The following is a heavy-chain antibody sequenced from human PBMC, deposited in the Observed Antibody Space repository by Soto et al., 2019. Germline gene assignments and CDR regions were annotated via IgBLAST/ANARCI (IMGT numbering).Heavy chain of an antibody. J-gene: IGHJ6*02. V-gene: IGHV3-30-3*01. CDR3: ARAPIGHSSGWFDYYYYGMDV. D-gene: IGHD6-19*01. CDR1: GFTFSSYA. CDR2: ISYDGSNK. Sequence: GGSLRLSCAASGFTFSSYAMHWVRQAPGKGLEWVAVISYDGSNKYYADSVKGRFTISRDNSKNTLYLQMNSLRAEDTAMYYCARAPIGHSSGWFDYYYYGMDVWGQGTTVTVSS.